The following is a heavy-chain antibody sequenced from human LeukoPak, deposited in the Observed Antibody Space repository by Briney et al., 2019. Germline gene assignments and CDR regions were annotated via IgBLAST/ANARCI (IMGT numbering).Heavy chain of an antibody. Sequence: GGSLRLSCAASGFTFSSYWMSWVRQAPGKGLEWVANIKQDGSEKYYVDSVKGRFTISRDNAKNSLYLQMNSLRAEDTAVYYCARGDVVVAATFDYWGQGTLVTVSS. D-gene: IGHD2-15*01. CDR3: ARGDVVVAATFDY. CDR2: IKQDGSEK. CDR1: GFTFSSYW. J-gene: IGHJ4*02. V-gene: IGHV3-7*01.